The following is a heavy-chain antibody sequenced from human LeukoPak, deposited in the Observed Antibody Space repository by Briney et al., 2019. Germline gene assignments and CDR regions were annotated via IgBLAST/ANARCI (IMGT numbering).Heavy chain of an antibody. CDR3: AREGGYSSQNYFDY. J-gene: IGHJ4*02. D-gene: IGHD5-18*01. V-gene: IGHV4-31*03. CDR1: GGSISSGGYY. Sequence: SETLSLTCTVSGGSISSGGYYWSWIRQHPGKGLEWIGYIYYSGSTYYNPSLKSRVTISVDTSKNQFSLKLSSVTAADTAVYYCAREGGYSSQNYFDYWGQGTLVTVSS. CDR2: IYYSGST.